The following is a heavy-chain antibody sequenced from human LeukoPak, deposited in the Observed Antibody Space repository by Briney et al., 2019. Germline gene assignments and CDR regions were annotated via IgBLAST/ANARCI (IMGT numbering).Heavy chain of an antibody. J-gene: IGHJ6*03. V-gene: IGHV3-21*01. D-gene: IGHD3-10*01. CDR1: GFTFSSHD. CDR2: ISGSSKSI. Sequence: GGSLRLSCVASGFTFSSHDMNWVRQAPGKGLEWVSSISGSSKSIDYADSLKGRFAISRDNAKNSLFLQMNSLRVEDTAVYYCVREGSGSTHYMDVWGKGTPVTVSS. CDR3: VREGSGSTHYMDV.